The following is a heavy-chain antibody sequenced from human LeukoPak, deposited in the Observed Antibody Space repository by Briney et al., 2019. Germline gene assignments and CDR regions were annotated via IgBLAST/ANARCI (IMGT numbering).Heavy chain of an antibody. Sequence: SVKVSCKASGGTFSSYAISWVRQAPGQGLEWMGGIIPIFGTANYAQKFQGRVTITTDESTSTAYMELSSLRSEDTAVYYCARTGSYYDSSGYYSWGQGTLVTVSS. D-gene: IGHD3-22*01. CDR2: IIPIFGTA. J-gene: IGHJ4*02. V-gene: IGHV1-69*05. CDR3: ARTGSYYDSSGYYS. CDR1: GGTFSSYA.